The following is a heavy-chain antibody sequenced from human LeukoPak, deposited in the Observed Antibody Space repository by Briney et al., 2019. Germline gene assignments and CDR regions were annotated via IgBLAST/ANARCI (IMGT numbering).Heavy chain of an antibody. CDR2: IYSGGST. CDR3: ARDPEPGIAVAGTDY. J-gene: IGHJ4*02. CDR1: GFTVSSNY. V-gene: IGHV3-66*01. Sequence: GGSLRLSCAASGFTVSSNYMSWVRQAPGKGLEWVSVIYSGGSTYYAGSVKGRFTISRDNYKNTLYIQMNSLRAEDTAVYYCARDPEPGIAVAGTDYWGQGTLVTVSS. D-gene: IGHD6-19*01.